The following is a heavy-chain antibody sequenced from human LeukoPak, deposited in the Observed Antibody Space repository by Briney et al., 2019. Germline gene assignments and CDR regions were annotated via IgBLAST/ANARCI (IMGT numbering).Heavy chain of an antibody. J-gene: IGHJ4*02. CDR2: ISGSGGST. Sequence: PGGSLRLSCAASGFTFSSYAMSWARRAPGKGLEWVSAISGSGGSTYYADSVKGRFTISRDNSKNTLYLQMNSLRAEDTAVYYCAKDWELNFDYWGQGTLVTVSS. CDR1: GFTFSSYA. CDR3: AKDWELNFDY. D-gene: IGHD1-26*01. V-gene: IGHV3-23*01.